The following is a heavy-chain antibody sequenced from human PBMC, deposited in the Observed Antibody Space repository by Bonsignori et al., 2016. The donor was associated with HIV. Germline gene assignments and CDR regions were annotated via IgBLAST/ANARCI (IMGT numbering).Heavy chain of an antibody. Sequence: GESLKISCAASGFTFSDYYMSWIRQAPGKGLEWVSYISSSGSTIYYADSVKGRFTISRDNAKNSLYLQMNSLRAEDTAVYYCARGPRGYCSSTSCYTGVYFDYWGQGTLVTVSS. V-gene: IGHV3-11*01. CDR3: ARGPRGYCSSTSCYTGVYFDY. CDR2: ISSSGSTI. D-gene: IGHD2-2*02. J-gene: IGHJ4*02. CDR1: GFTFSDYY.